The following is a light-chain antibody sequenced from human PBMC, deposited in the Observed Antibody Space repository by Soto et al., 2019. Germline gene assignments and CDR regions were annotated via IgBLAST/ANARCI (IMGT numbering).Light chain of an antibody. CDR3: QQRTNWPRSFT. V-gene: IGKV3-11*01. CDR1: QSFSSY. J-gene: IGKJ3*01. Sequence: EIVLTQSPATLSLSPGERATLSCRASQSFSSYLAWYQQKPGQYPRLLIYDTSKMPTGIPARFSGSGSGSDFTLTISSLEPEDVAVYYCQQRTNWPRSFTFGPGTKVDIK. CDR2: DTS.